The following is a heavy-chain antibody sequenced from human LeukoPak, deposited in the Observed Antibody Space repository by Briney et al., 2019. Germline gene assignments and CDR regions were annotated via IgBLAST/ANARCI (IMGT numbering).Heavy chain of an antibody. CDR1: GGSISSSNYY. D-gene: IGHD3-10*01. CDR3: ARGGGYNWFDP. Sequence: PSETLSLTCTVSGGSISSSNYYWSWIRQPPGKGLEWIGEINHSGSTNYNPSLKSRVTISVDTSKNQFPLKLSSVTAADTAVYYCARGGGYNWFDPWGQGTLVTVSS. CDR2: INHSGST. J-gene: IGHJ5*02. V-gene: IGHV4-39*06.